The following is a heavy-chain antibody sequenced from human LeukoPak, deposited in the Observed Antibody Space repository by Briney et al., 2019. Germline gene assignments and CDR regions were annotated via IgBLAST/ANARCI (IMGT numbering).Heavy chain of an antibody. CDR2: IYNSGST. D-gene: IGHD1-26*01. J-gene: IGHJ4*02. V-gene: IGHV4-61*05. Sequence: SETLSLTCTVSGVSISSSNSYWGWIRQPPGKGLEWIGYIYNSGSTNYNPSLKSRVTISLDTSKNQFSLKLSSVTAADTAVYYGARVKWELQGGGPENFDYWGQGTLVTVSS. CDR3: ARVKWELQGGGPENFDY. CDR1: GVSISSSNSY.